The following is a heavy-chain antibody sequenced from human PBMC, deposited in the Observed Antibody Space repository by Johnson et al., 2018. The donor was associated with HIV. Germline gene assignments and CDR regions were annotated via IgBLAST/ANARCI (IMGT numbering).Heavy chain of an antibody. CDR1: GFTFSDYY. D-gene: IGHD1-26*01. J-gene: IGHJ3*02. Sequence: QMMLVESGGIVVQPGGSLRLSCAASGFTFSDYYMIWIRQAPGKGLEWVAVIWYDGSNKYYADSVKGRFTISRDNSKNTLYLQMNSLRAEDTAVYYCARALEVGATTANEAFDIWGQGTMVTVSS. CDR3: ARALEVGATTANEAFDI. V-gene: IGHV3-33*08. CDR2: IWYDGSNK.